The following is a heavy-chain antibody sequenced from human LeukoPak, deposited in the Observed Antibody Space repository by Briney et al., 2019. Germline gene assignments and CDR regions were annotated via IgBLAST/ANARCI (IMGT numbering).Heavy chain of an antibody. D-gene: IGHD2-21*02. CDR2: ISWNSGSI. J-gene: IGHJ3*02. CDR1: GFTFDDCA. V-gene: IGHV3-9*01. CDR3: AKGVVTANRYLDDAFDI. Sequence: GGSLRLSCAASGFTFDDCAMHWVRQAPGKGLEWVSGISWNSGSIGYADSVKGRFTISRDNAKNSLYLQMNSLRAEDTALYYCAKGVVTANRYLDDAFDIWGQGTMVTVSS.